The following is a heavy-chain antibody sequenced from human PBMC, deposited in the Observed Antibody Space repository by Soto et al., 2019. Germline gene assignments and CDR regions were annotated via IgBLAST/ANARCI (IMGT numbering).Heavy chain of an antibody. CDR2: NSAYNGNT. V-gene: IGHV1-18*01. Sequence: ASVKVSCKASGYAFTNFGISWVRQAPGQGLEWMGWNSAYNGNTDYAQKFQGRVTMTTDTSTSTVYMELSSLRSEDTAVYYCARGLIYDSSGYYFDYWGQGTLVTVSS. CDR3: ARGLIYDSSGYYFDY. D-gene: IGHD3-22*01. CDR1: GYAFTNFG. J-gene: IGHJ4*02.